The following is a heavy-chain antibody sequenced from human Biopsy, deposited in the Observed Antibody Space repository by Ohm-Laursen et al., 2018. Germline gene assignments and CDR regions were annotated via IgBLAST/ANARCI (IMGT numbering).Heavy chain of an antibody. CDR3: AIFEGYSDDNLDYEHYGMDV. D-gene: IGHD1-26*01. CDR1: EFSSCGYD. Sequence: GASLKASSKGSEFSSCGYDMHRVREAPGRGLEWMGIFSPSGGGTMDTQKLHDRLTMTRDTSTSIVHMELKSLKFEDTAVYYCAIFEGYSDDNLDYEHYGMDVWGQGTTVTVSS. V-gene: IGHV1-46*01. CDR2: FSPSGGGT. J-gene: IGHJ6*02.